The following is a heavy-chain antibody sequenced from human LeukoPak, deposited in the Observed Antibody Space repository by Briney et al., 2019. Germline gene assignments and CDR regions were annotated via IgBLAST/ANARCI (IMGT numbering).Heavy chain of an antibody. V-gene: IGHV3-23*01. Sequence: GGSLRLSCAASGFTFSNSAMSWVRQAPGKGLEWVSTLSGSGITTYYADSVKGRFTISRDNSKNTLYLQMNSLRAEDTAVYYCAKGIYSSGWSYFDYWGHGTLVTVPS. CDR1: GFTFSNSA. CDR3: AKGIYSSGWSYFDY. CDR2: LSGSGITT. J-gene: IGHJ4*01. D-gene: IGHD6-19*01.